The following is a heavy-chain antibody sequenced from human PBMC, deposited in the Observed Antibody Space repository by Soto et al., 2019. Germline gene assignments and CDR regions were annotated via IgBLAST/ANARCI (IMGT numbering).Heavy chain of an antibody. CDR2: VRADNDHT. CDR3: ARDIESVTAKHFFYYYAMDV. Sequence: SAQVSFRDSCFTFINYGLTWVGQAPGQGREWMGWVRADNDHTNYAQNLQGRVSMTTDTSTSTAYMELRGLTFDDTAVYYCARDIESVTAKHFFYYYAMDVWGQGTTVTVSS. J-gene: IGHJ6*02. V-gene: IGHV1-18*01. CDR1: CFTFINYG. D-gene: IGHD2-8*01.